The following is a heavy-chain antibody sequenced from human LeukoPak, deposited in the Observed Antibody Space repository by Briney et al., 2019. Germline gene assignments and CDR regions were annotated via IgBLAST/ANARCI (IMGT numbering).Heavy chain of an antibody. Sequence: GGSLRLSCAASGFTFSSYAMHWVRQAPGKGLEWVAVISYDGSNKYYADSVKGRFTISRDNSKNTLYLQMNSLRAEDTAVYYFARDKSAKGYFDHSGQGTLVTGSS. CDR1: GFTFSSYA. J-gene: IGHJ4*02. D-gene: IGHD3-3*01. CDR3: ARDKSAKGYFDH. CDR2: ISYDGSNK. V-gene: IGHV3-30*04.